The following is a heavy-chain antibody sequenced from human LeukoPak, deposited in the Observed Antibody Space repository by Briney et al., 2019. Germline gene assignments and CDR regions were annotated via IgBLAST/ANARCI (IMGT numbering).Heavy chain of an antibody. J-gene: IGHJ3*02. CDR1: GGPINNYY. CDR3: ARSFDTHAFDI. Sequence: SETLSLTCTVSGGPINNYYWSWIRQPAGKGLEWIGRIYSSGSTNYNPSLKSRVAMSIGTSRNHFSLKLTSVTAADTAIYYCARSFDTHAFDIWGQGTVVTVSS. V-gene: IGHV4-4*07. CDR2: IYSSGST.